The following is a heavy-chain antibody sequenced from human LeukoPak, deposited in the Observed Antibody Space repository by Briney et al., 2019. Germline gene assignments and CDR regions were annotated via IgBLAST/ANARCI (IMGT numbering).Heavy chain of an antibody. J-gene: IGHJ4*02. CDR3: ARETLQQPLFDY. CDR2: INHSGST. Sequence: SETLSLTCAVYGGSFSGYYWSWIRQPPGKGLEWIGEINHSGSTNYNPSLKSRVTISVDTSENQFSLKLSSVTAADTAVYYCARETLQQPLFDYWGQGTLVTVSS. CDR1: GGSFSGYY. V-gene: IGHV4-34*01. D-gene: IGHD6-13*01.